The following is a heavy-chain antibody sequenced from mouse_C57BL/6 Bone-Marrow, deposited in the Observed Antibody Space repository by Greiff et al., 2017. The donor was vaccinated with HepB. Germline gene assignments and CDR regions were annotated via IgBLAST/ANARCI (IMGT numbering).Heavy chain of an antibody. J-gene: IGHJ3*01. CDR2: IRRKSSNYAT. V-gene: IGHV10-3*01. Sequence: EVMLVESGGGLVQPKGSLKLSCAASGFTFNTYAMHWVRQAPGKGLEWVARIRRKSSNYATYYADSVKDRFTISRDDSQSMLYLQMNNLETGDTAMDYCVRWGCKGGFAYWGQGTLVTVSA. CDR3: VRWGCKGGFAY. CDR1: GFTFNTYA.